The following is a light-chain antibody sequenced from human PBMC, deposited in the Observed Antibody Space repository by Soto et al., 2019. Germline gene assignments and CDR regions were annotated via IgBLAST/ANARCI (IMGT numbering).Light chain of an antibody. V-gene: IGKV1-5*03. CDR1: QSISSW. J-gene: IGKJ2*01. CDR2: KAS. Sequence: DIQMTQSPSTLSASVGDRVTITCRASQSISSWLAWYQQKPGKAPNLLIYKASSLESGVPSRFIGSGSGTEFTLTISSLQPDDFATYYCQQYNTYPLFGQGTKLEIK. CDR3: QQYNTYPL.